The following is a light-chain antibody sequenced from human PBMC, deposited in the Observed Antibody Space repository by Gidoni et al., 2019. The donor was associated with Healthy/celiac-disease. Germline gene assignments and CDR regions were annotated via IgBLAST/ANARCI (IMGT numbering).Light chain of an antibody. CDR3: MKDTHWPKT. J-gene: IGKJ1*01. CDR1: QSLVHSDGNTY. Sequence: DVVMTQSPLSLPVTLGQPASISCRSSQSLVHSDGNTYLNWFQQRPGQSQRRLIYKVSNRDSGVPDRVSGSGSGTDFTLKISRVEAEDVGVYYCMKDTHWPKTFGQGTKVEIK. V-gene: IGKV2-30*02. CDR2: KVS.